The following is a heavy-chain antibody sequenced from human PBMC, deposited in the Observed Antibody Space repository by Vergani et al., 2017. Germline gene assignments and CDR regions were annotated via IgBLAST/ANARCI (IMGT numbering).Heavy chain of an antibody. CDR2: VSTGTKSQ. V-gene: IGHV3-48*01. Sequence: EVQLVESGGGLVKPGGSLRLSCVVSGFDFSSYIMNWVRQAPGKGLEWVSFVSTGTKSQSYAESVKGRFTISRDSAKNYLYLQMNSLRAEDMALYYCAKGGAAGTLFDYWGQGTLVTVSS. CDR3: AKGGAAGTLFDY. CDR1: GFDFSSYI. J-gene: IGHJ4*02. D-gene: IGHD6-13*01.